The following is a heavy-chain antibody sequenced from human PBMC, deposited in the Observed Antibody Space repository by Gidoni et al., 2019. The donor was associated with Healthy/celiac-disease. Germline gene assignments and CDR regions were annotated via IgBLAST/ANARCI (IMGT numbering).Heavy chain of an antibody. D-gene: IGHD3-9*01. CDR2: IYTSGST. CDR1: RGSISRGSYY. CDR3: ARERYDILTGGMDV. V-gene: IGHV4-61*02. Sequence: QVHLQESGPGLVKPSQTLSPPCPVSRGSISRGSYYWRWFRQPAGKGLEWMGRIYTSGSTNYNPSLKSRGTISVDTSKNQFSLKLSSVTAADTAVYYCARERYDILTGGMDVWGQGTTVTVSS. J-gene: IGHJ6*02.